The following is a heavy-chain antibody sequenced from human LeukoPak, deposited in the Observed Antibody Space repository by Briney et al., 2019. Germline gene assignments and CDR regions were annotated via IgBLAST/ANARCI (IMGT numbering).Heavy chain of an antibody. Sequence: GGSLRLSCAASGFTFRSYSMNWVRQAPGKGLEWVSYISSSSSTIYYADSVKGRFTISRDNAKNSLYLQMNSLRAEDTAVYYCARVYDYGDYPYYFDYWGQGTLVTVSS. CDR2: ISSSSSTI. D-gene: IGHD4-17*01. CDR1: GFTFRSYS. CDR3: ARVYDYGDYPYYFDY. J-gene: IGHJ4*02. V-gene: IGHV3-48*01.